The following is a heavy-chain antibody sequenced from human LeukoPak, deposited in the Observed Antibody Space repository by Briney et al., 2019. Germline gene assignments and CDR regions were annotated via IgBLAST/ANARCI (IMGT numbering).Heavy chain of an antibody. CDR1: GGSFSGYY. V-gene: IGHV4-34*01. CDR3: ARGHKHDFWSGYSGWFDP. D-gene: IGHD3-3*01. Sequence: SETLSLTCTVSGGSFSGYYWSWLRQPPGKGLELIGEINHSGTTNYNPSLKSRVTISLDASKNQFSLKLSSVTAADTAVYYCARGHKHDFWSGYSGWFDPWDQGTLVTVSS. CDR2: INHSGTT. J-gene: IGHJ5*02.